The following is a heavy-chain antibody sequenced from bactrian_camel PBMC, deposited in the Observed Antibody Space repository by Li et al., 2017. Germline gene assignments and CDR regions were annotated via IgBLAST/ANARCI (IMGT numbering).Heavy chain of an antibody. D-gene: IGHD6*01. CDR3: AASPYGGRRYDY. CDR1: GFAFSFYD. V-gene: IGHV3S40*01. J-gene: IGHJ4*01. CDR2: IQGGGDGS. Sequence: VQLVESGGVLVQPGGSLRLSCAASGFAFSFYDMNWVRQAPGNGLEWVSSIQGGGDGSYYADSVKGRFTISRDNAKNTLYLRMNSLKTEDTALYYCAASPYGGRRYDYWGQGTQVTVS.